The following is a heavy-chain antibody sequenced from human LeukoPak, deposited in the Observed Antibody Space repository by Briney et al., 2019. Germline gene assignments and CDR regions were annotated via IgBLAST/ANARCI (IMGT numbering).Heavy chain of an antibody. V-gene: IGHV3-48*01. Sequence: HSGGSLRLSCAASGFTFIIFGMNWVRQAPGKGLEWVSYISSSSSTIYYADSVKGRFTISRDNAKNSLYLQMNSLRAEDTAVYYCARDRNWNYGEWYWGQRTLVTVSS. CDR2: ISSSSSTI. J-gene: IGHJ4*02. D-gene: IGHD1-7*01. CDR3: ARDRNWNYGEWY. CDR1: GFTFIIFG.